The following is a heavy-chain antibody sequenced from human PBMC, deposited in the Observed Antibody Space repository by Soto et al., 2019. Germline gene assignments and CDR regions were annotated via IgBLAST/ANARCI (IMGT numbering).Heavy chain of an antibody. CDR2: IYYTGIT. Sequence: PSETLSLTCTVSGGSVSSASSYWSWIRQPPGKGLEWIGFIYYTGITNYIPSLKSRVTISLDTSKNQFSLQLTSVTAADTAVYYCARGPPPNWFDPWGQGTLVTVSS. CDR3: ARGPPPNWFDP. CDR1: GGSVSSASSY. J-gene: IGHJ5*02. V-gene: IGHV4-61*01.